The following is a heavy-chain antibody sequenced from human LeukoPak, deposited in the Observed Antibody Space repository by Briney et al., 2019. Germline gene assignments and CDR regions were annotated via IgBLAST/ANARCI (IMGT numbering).Heavy chain of an antibody. D-gene: IGHD5-18*01. CDR2: ISIISSYI. CDR3: ARETSGYSYGYPYYYYYMDV. CDR1: GFTFSSYS. V-gene: IGHV3-21*01. Sequence: NPGRSLRLSCAASGFTFSSYSMNWVRQAPGKGLEWVPSISIISSYIYYADSVKGRFTISRDNAKNSLYLQMNSLRAEDTAVYYCARETSGYSYGYPYYYYYMDVWGKGTTVTISS. J-gene: IGHJ6*03.